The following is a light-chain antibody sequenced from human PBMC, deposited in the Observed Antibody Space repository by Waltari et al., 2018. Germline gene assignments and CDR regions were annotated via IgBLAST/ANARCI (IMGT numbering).Light chain of an antibody. Sequence: EIVVTQSPATLSLSPGEGATLSCRTSESVSSNLAWFQQKDGQPPRLVIYDASSRATETPARFSGGWSGTDYTLTISSLEPEDFATYYCQQRSAWPTTFGQGTRLEI. CDR2: DAS. J-gene: IGKJ5*01. CDR1: ESVSSN. CDR3: QQRSAWPTT. V-gene: IGKV3-11*01.